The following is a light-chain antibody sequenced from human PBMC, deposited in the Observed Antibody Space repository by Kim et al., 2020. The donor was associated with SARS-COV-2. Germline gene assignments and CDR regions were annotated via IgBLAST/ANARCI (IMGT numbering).Light chain of an antibody. CDR2: YDR. V-gene: IGLV3-21*01. Sequence: AGQTARITCGGNNIGGHSVHWYQQKPGQAPVVVMYYDRDRPAGIPERFSGSKSANTATLTISRVEAGDEADYYCQVWDTDTDHYVFGTGTKVTVL. CDR3: QVWDTDTDHYV. CDR1: NIGGHS. J-gene: IGLJ1*01.